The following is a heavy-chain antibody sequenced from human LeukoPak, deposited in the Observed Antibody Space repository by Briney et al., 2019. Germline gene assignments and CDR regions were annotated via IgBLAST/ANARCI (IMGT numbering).Heavy chain of an antibody. CDR2: ISWNSGSI. V-gene: IGHV3-9*01. Sequence: GGSLRLSCAASGFSFDDYDMHWVRQAPGKGLEWVSGISWNSGSIGYADSVKGRFTISRDNAKNSLYLQMNSLRAEDTAVYYCARGIGPHQILRYFDWLLSQVDAFDIWGQGTMVTVSS. CDR3: ARGIGPHQILRYFDWLLSQVDAFDI. CDR1: GFSFDDYD. J-gene: IGHJ3*02. D-gene: IGHD3-9*01.